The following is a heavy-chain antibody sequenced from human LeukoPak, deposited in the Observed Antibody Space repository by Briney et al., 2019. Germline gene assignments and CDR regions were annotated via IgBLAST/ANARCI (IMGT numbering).Heavy chain of an antibody. CDR1: GFTFRSHN. V-gene: IGHV3-21*01. CDR2: ISSSSSDI. J-gene: IGHJ6*02. Sequence: GGSLRLSCAASGFTFRSHNMNWVRQAPGKGLEWVSYISSSSSDIYYADSVKGRFTISRDNSKNTLYLQMNSLRAEDTAVYYCAREILWFGEYYYYGMDVWGQGTTVTVSS. D-gene: IGHD3-10*01. CDR3: AREILWFGEYYYYGMDV.